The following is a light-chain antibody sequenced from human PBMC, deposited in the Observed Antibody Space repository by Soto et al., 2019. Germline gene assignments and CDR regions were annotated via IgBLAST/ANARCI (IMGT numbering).Light chain of an antibody. J-gene: IGKJ4*01. CDR2: DAS. CDR1: QDISDY. CDR3: QQYDNIPLT. Sequence: DFQMTQSPSSLSASVGDRVTITCQASQDISDYLNWYQQKPGAAPKLLIYDASNLQAGVPSRFSGSGSATEFTFTISSLQPEDVATYYCQQYDNIPLTFGGGTKVEIK. V-gene: IGKV1-33*01.